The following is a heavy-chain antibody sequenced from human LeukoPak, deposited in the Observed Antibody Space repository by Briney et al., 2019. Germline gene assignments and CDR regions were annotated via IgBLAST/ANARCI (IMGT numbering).Heavy chain of an antibody. CDR1: GGSFSNYY. V-gene: IGHV4-59*01. D-gene: IGHD6-19*01. Sequence: SETLSLTCTVSGGSFSNYYWNWIRQPPGKGLEWIGYIYNSGTTYNPSLKSRVTISQDTSKNQFSLKLSSVTAADTAVYYCAREDQIALDKWGQGTLVTVSS. CDR3: AREDQIALDK. CDR2: IYNSGT. J-gene: IGHJ4*02.